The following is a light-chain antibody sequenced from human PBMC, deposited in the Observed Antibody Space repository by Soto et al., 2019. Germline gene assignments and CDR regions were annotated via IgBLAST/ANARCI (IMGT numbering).Light chain of an antibody. CDR3: AAWADSRRGFV. Sequence: QSVLTQPPSASGTPGQRVTISCSGSSSNIGSDYVYWYQHLPGTDPKALIYMNNQRPSGVPDRFSASKSGTSASLAISGLRSDDEANYYCAAWADSRRGFVFGTGTQLTVL. CDR2: MNN. J-gene: IGLJ1*01. V-gene: IGLV1-47*01. CDR1: SSNIGSDY.